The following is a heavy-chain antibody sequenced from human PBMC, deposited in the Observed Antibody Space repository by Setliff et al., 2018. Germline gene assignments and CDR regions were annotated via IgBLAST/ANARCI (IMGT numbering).Heavy chain of an antibody. CDR1: GVSISSTTYY. D-gene: IGHD5-12*01. CDR2: VSFFGSS. Sequence: PSETLSLTCTVSGVSISSTTYYWTWVRQPPGKGLEWIGTVSFFGSSYYSPSLKSRLAISLDTSRNQFSLELSSVTAADTAVYYCARHLWGRWMATSSDYFDYWGQGSLVTVSS. CDR3: ARHLWGRWMATSSDYFDY. V-gene: IGHV4-39*07. J-gene: IGHJ4*02.